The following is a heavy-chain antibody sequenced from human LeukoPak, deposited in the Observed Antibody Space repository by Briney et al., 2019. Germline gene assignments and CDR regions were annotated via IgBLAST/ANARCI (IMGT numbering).Heavy chain of an antibody. Sequence: GGSLRLSCAASGFTSRYVYMSWIRQAPGKGLEWVSYISNSGSTIYYADSVKGRFTISRDNAKNSLYLQMNSLRAEDTAVYYCARDRSGRWDNIGYWGQGTLVTVSS. CDR2: ISNSGSTI. CDR3: ARDRSGRWDNIGY. J-gene: IGHJ4*02. CDR1: GFTSRYVY. V-gene: IGHV3-11*04. D-gene: IGHD6-19*01.